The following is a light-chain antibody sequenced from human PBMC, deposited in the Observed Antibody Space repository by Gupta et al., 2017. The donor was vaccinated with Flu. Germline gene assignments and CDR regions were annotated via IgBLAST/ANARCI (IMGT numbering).Light chain of an antibody. CDR3: LQDNSYRIT. V-gene: IGKV1-16*02. J-gene: IGKJ3*01. Sequence: IQTTQSPSSLYASAGDTFTIICRASQGISTYLAWFQQKPGRAPKSLIYAASSVQSGVPSKFSGSGSGTDLTLTISSLQPEDFATYYCLQDNSYRITFRSGTKVEIK. CDR2: AAS. CDR1: QGISTY.